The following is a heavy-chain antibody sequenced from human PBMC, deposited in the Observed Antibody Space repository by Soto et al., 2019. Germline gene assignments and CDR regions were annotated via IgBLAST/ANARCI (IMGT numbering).Heavy chain of an antibody. CDR3: ARHAPGYFDY. J-gene: IGHJ4*02. CDR1: GGSFSGYY. CDR2: INHSGST. Sequence: PSETLSLTCAVYGGSFSGYYWTWIRQPPGTGLEWIGEINHSGSTNYNPSLKSRVTISVDTSKNQFSLKLTSVTAADTAVYYCARHAPGYFDYWGQGTLVTVSS. V-gene: IGHV4-34*01.